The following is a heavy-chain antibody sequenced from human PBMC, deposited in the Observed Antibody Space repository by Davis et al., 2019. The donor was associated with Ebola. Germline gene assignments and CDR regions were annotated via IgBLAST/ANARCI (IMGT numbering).Heavy chain of an antibody. D-gene: IGHD3-22*01. V-gene: IGHV3-21*01. CDR3: ARGGYYDSSGYSHDAFDI. J-gene: IGHJ3*02. Sequence: GGSLRLSCAASGFTFRSYSMNWVRQAPGKGLEWVSSISSNSYYIYYADSLKGRFTISRDNAKNSLYLQMNSLRAEDTAVYHCARGGYYDSSGYSHDAFDIWGQGTMVTVSS. CDR1: GFTFRSYS. CDR2: ISSNSYYI.